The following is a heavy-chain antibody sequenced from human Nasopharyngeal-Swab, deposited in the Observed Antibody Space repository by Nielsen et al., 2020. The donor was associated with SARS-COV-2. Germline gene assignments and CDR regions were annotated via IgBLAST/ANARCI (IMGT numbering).Heavy chain of an antibody. D-gene: IGHD3-3*01. Sequence: WIRQPPGKGLEWIGSIYYSGSTYYNPSLKSRVTISVDTSKNQFPLKLSSVTAADTAVYYCASLGGSIFVGGFNYFDYWGQGTLVTVSS. V-gene: IGHV4-39*06. J-gene: IGHJ4*02. CDR3: ASLGGSIFVGGFNYFDY. CDR2: IYYSGST.